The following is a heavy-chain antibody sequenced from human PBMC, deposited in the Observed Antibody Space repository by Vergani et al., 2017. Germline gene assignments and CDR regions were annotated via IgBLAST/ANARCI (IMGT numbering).Heavy chain of an antibody. D-gene: IGHD5-24*01. Sequence: QVQLVQSGAEVKKPGSSVKVSCKASGGTFSSYAISWVRQAPGQGLEWMGGIIPIFGTANYAQKFQGRVTITADESTSTAYMELSSLRSEDTAVYYCARGRDGCKIGSIGYMDVWSKGTTVTVSS. CDR1: GGTFSSYA. V-gene: IGHV1-69*01. J-gene: IGHJ6*03. CDR3: ARGRDGCKIGSIGYMDV. CDR2: IIPIFGTA.